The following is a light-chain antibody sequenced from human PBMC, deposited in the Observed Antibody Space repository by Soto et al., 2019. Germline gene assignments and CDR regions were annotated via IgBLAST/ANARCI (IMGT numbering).Light chain of an antibody. J-gene: IGKJ5*01. V-gene: IGKV1-39*01. Sequence: DIHMPRSPSSRPPSVWYRFTLTCLASQSTSRHLHWYQQKPGRAPRLLIYGASNLQSGVLSRFSGSGSGTDFTLTISSLLPEDFAAYYCQQGYSTPVTFGQGTRLEIK. CDR2: GAS. CDR1: QSTSRH. CDR3: QQGYSTPVT.